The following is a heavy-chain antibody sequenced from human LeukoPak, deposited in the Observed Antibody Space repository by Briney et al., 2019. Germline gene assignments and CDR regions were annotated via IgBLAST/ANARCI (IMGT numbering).Heavy chain of an antibody. Sequence: PGGSLRLSCAASGVSFNSHSMNWVRQAPGQGLQWVSYISSGSGIIYYADSVKGRFAISRDNAKNSLYLQMSSLRDADTAVYYCAREQVPLGTGIDYWGQGTLVTVSS. V-gene: IGHV3-48*02. D-gene: IGHD3/OR15-3a*01. CDR3: AREQVPLGTGIDY. CDR1: GVSFNSHS. J-gene: IGHJ4*02. CDR2: ISSGSGII.